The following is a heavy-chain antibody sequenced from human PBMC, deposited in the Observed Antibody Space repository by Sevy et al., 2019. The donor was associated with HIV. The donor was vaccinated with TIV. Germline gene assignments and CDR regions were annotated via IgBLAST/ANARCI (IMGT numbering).Heavy chain of an antibody. Sequence: GGSLRLSCTASGFTFGDYAMSWFRQAPGKGLEWVGFIRSKAYGGTTEYAESVKGRFTISRDDSKSIAYLQLNSLKTEATAVYYCTMGRPSYDSSGYYPTQEWGQGTLVTVSS. CDR1: GFTFGDYA. CDR3: TMGRPSYDSSGYYPTQE. CDR2: IRSKAYGGTT. D-gene: IGHD3-22*01. V-gene: IGHV3-49*03. J-gene: IGHJ4*02.